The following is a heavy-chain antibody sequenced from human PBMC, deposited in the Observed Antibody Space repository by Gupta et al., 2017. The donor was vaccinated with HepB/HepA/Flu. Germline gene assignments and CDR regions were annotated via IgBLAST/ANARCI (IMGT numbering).Heavy chain of an antibody. CDR2: IKQDGSVK. J-gene: IGHJ4*02. Sequence: EVQLVESGGGLVQPGGSVRLSCVASGFTFSSDWMTWVRQAPGKGLEWVANIKQDGSVKNYVDSVKGRFTVSRDNAKNSLFLQMNNLRAEDTAVYYCARSIGRADSFWGQETLVTVSS. D-gene: IGHD3-22*01. V-gene: IGHV3-7*01. CDR3: ARSIGRADSF. CDR1: GFTFSSDW.